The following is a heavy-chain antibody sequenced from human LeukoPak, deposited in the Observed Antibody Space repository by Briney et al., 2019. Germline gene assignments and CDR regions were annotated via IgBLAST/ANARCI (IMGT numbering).Heavy chain of an antibody. D-gene: IGHD6-19*01. Sequence: SETLSLTCTVSGGSISSYYWSWIRQPPGKGLEWIGYIYYGGSTSYNPSLKSRVTISVDTSKNKFSLKLSSVTGADTAVYYCARAVAGTYFDYWGQGTPVTVSS. CDR1: GGSISSYY. V-gene: IGHV4-59*08. CDR2: IYYGGST. J-gene: IGHJ4*02. CDR3: ARAVAGTYFDY.